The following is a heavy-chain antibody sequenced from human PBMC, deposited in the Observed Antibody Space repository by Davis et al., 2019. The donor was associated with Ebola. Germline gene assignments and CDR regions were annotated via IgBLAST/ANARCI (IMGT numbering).Heavy chain of an antibody. CDR2: ISYDGSNK. V-gene: IGHV3-30-3*01. D-gene: IGHD2-2*03. CDR3: ARDGHNLAIVVVPAELL. CDR1: GFTFSSYA. Sequence: GESLKISCAASGFTFSSYAMHWVRQAPGKGLEWVAVISYDGSNKYYADSVKGRFTISRDNSKNTLYLQMNSLRAEDTAVYYCARDGHNLAIVVVPAELLWGQGTMVTVSS. J-gene: IGHJ3*01.